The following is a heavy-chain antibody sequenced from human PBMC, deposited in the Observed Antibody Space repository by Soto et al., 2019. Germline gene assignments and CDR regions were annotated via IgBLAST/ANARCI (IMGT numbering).Heavy chain of an antibody. V-gene: IGHV4-30-2*01. CDR2: IYDSGYT. CDR1: GGSISSGGYS. CDR3: AREADVAFDI. Sequence: QLQLQESGSGLVNPSQTLSLTCAVSGGSISSGGYSWNWIRQPPGKGLEWIGYIYDSGYTDYNPSLKSRVTISVDRSKNQFSLKFSSVTAADTAVYYCAREADVAFDIWGQGTLVTVSS. J-gene: IGHJ3*02.